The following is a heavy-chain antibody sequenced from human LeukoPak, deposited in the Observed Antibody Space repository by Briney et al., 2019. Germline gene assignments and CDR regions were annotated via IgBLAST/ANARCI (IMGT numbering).Heavy chain of an antibody. V-gene: IGHV1-69*13. D-gene: IGHD5-18*01. CDR3: ASALDTAMVSADY. Sequence: ASVKVSCKASGGTFSSYAISWVRQAPGQGLEWMGGIIPIFGTANYAQKFQGRVTITADESTSTAYMELGSLRSEDTAVYYCASALDTAMVSADYWGQGTLVTVSS. J-gene: IGHJ4*02. CDR1: GGTFSSYA. CDR2: IIPIFGTA.